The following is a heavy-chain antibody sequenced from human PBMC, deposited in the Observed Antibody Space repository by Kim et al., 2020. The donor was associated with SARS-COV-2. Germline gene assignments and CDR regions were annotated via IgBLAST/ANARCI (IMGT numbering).Heavy chain of an antibody. CDR1: GFTFSNAW. V-gene: IGHV3-15*01. J-gene: IGHJ6*02. Sequence: GGSLRLSCAASGFTFSNAWMSWVRQAPGKGLEWVGRIKSKTDGGTTDYAAPVKGRFTISRDDSKNTLYLQMNSLKTEDTAVYYCTTDPHLYGDQRDYYYYYGMDVWGQGTTVTVSS. CDR2: IKSKTDGGTT. CDR3: TTDPHLYGDQRDYYYYYGMDV. D-gene: IGHD4-17*01.